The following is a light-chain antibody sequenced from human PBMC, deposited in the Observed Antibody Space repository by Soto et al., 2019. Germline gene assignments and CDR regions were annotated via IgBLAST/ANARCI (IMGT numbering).Light chain of an antibody. V-gene: IGKV3-20*01. CDR1: QSVSNNY. J-gene: IGKJ1*01. CDR3: QQYVSSGT. Sequence: EIVFTQSPGTLSLSPGERATLSCRASQSVSNNYLAWYQQKPGQAPRLLIYGASNRATGIPDRFSGSGSGTDFTLTISRLEPEDFAVYYCQQYVSSGTFGQGTKVDIK. CDR2: GAS.